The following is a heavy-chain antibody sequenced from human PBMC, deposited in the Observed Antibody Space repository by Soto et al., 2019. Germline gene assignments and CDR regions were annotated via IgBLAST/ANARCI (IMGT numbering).Heavy chain of an antibody. D-gene: IGHD3-9*01. Sequence: SETLSLTCAVYGGSFSGYYWSWIRQPPGKGLEWIGEINHSGSTNYNPSLKSRVTISVDTSKNQFSLKLSSVTAADTAVYYCARGNYDILTGSPEAGYYYYYGMDVWGQGTTVT. CDR1: GGSFSGYY. J-gene: IGHJ6*02. CDR2: INHSGST. CDR3: ARGNYDILTGSPEAGYYYYYGMDV. V-gene: IGHV4-34*01.